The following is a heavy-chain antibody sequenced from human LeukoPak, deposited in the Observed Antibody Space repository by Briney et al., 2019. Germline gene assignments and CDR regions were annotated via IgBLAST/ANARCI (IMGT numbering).Heavy chain of an antibody. CDR3: ARAPMITFGGVIVEFDY. CDR2: MNPNSGNT. CDR1: GYTFTSYD. D-gene: IGHD3-16*02. Sequence: ASVKVSCKASGYTFTSYDIHWVRQATGQGLEWMGWMNPNSGNTGYAQKFQGRVTMTRNTSISTAYMELSSLRSEDTAVYYCARAPMITFGGVIVEFDYWGQGTLVTVSS. J-gene: IGHJ4*02. V-gene: IGHV1-8*01.